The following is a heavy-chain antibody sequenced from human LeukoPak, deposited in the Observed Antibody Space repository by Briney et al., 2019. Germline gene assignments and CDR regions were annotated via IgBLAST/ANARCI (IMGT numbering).Heavy chain of an antibody. CDR1: GYTLTELS. Sequence: ASVKVSCKVSGYTLTELSMHWVRQAPGKGLEWMGGFDPEDGETIYAQKFQGRVTMTEDTSTDTAYMELSSLRSEDTAVYYCATVLAWSGYYGFDHWGQGTLVTVSS. J-gene: IGHJ4*02. D-gene: IGHD3-3*01. V-gene: IGHV1-24*01. CDR2: FDPEDGET. CDR3: ATVLAWSGYYGFDH.